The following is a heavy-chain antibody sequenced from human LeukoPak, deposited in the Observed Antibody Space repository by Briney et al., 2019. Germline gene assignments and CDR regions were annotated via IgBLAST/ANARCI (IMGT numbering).Heavy chain of an antibody. D-gene: IGHD3-3*01. V-gene: IGHV3-21*04. Sequence: GGSLRLSCAASGFTFSSYSMNWVRQAPGKGLEWVSSISSSSSYIYYADSVKGRFTISRDNSKNTLYLQMNSLRAEDTAVYYCAKAAYYDFWSGYLYFDYWGQGTLVTVSS. J-gene: IGHJ4*02. CDR3: AKAAYYDFWSGYLYFDY. CDR1: GFTFSSYS. CDR2: ISSSSSYI.